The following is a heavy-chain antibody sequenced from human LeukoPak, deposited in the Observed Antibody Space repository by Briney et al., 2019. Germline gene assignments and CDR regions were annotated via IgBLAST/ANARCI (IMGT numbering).Heavy chain of an antibody. D-gene: IGHD3-10*01. CDR2: IYYSGST. V-gene: IGHV4-59*08. Sequence: SETLSLTCTVSGGSISSYYWSWIRQPPGKGLEWIGYIYYSGSTNYNPSLKGRVTISVDTSKNQFSLKLSSVTAADTAVYYCARHGMVRGSWSAFDIWGQGTMVTVSS. CDR3: ARHGMVRGSWSAFDI. CDR1: GGSISSYY. J-gene: IGHJ3*02.